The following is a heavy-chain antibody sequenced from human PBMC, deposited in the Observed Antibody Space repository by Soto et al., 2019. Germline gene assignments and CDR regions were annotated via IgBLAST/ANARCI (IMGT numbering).Heavy chain of an antibody. J-gene: IGHJ4*02. Sequence: PSDTLSLTCTVSGGSISSSSYYWGWIRQPPGKGLEWIGSIYYSGSTYYNPSLKSRVTISVDTSKNQFSLKLSSVTAADTAVYYCARDSTVTTVSFDYWGQGTLVTVSS. CDR3: ARDSTVTTVSFDY. V-gene: IGHV4-39*02. CDR1: GGSISSSSYY. D-gene: IGHD4-17*01. CDR2: IYYSGST.